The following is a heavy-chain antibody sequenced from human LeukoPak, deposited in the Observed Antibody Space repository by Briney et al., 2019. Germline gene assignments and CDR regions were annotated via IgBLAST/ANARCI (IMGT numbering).Heavy chain of an antibody. Sequence: GGSLRLSCAASGFTFSSYAMSWVRQAPGKGLEWVSAISGSGGSTYYADSVKGRFTISRDNSKNTLYLQMNSLRAEDTAVYYCARVSSGWYKRDYWGQGTLVTVSS. J-gene: IGHJ4*02. CDR2: ISGSGGST. CDR1: GFTFSSYA. D-gene: IGHD6-19*01. CDR3: ARVSSGWYKRDY. V-gene: IGHV3-23*01.